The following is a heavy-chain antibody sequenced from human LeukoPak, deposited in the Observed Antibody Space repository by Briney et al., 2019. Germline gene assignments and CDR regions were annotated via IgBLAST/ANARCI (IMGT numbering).Heavy chain of an antibody. D-gene: IGHD2-2*01. Sequence: ASVKVSCKASGGTFSSYAISWVRQAPGQGLEWMGRINPNSGGTNYAQKFQGRVTMTRDTSISTAYMELSRLRSDDTAVYYCARADCSSTSCLNAFDIWGQGTMVTVSS. CDR1: GGTFSSYA. V-gene: IGHV1-2*06. CDR3: ARADCSSTSCLNAFDI. J-gene: IGHJ3*02. CDR2: INPNSGGT.